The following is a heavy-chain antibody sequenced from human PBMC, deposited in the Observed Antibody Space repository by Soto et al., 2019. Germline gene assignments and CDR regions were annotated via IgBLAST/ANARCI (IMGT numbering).Heavy chain of an antibody. D-gene: IGHD7-27*01. CDR1: GGSISSGGYS. Sequence: SETLSLTCAVSGGSISSGGYSWSWIRQPPGKGLEWIGYIYHSGSTYYKQSLKNRVTISVDRSKNQFSLKLSSVTAADTAVYYCARVPGPWGQGTLVTVSS. V-gene: IGHV4-30-2*01. J-gene: IGHJ5*02. CDR3: ARVPGP. CDR2: IYHSGST.